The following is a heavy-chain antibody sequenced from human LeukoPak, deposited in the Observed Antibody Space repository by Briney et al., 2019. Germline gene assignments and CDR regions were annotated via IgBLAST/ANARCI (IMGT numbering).Heavy chain of an antibody. CDR3: ARDMEITMVRGVAIDY. CDR2: INPNSGGT. J-gene: IGHJ4*02. CDR1: GYTFTGYY. D-gene: IGHD3-10*01. V-gene: IGHV1-2*02. Sequence: GASVKVSCKASGYTFTGYYMHWVRQAPGQGLEWMGWINPNSGGTNYAQKFQGRVTMTRDTSISTAHMELSRLRSDDTAVYYCARDMEITMVRGVAIDYWGQGTLVTVSS.